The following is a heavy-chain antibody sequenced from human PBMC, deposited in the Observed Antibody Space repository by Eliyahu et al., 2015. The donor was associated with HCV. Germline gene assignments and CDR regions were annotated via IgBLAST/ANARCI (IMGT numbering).Heavy chain of an antibody. J-gene: IGHJ4*02. CDR1: GGSXNSNNYY. CDR3: VSRPLWGLGELSFYY. V-gene: IGHV4-39*01. D-gene: IGHD3-16*02. CDR2: VHYSGNT. Sequence: QLHLQESGPGLVKPSETLSLTCTVSGGSXNSNNYYWGWVRQPPGKGLEWIGSVHYSGNTYYNASLKSRVTISLDTSKNQFSLNLRSVTAADTAVYYCVSRPLWGLGELSFYYWGQGTLVTVSS.